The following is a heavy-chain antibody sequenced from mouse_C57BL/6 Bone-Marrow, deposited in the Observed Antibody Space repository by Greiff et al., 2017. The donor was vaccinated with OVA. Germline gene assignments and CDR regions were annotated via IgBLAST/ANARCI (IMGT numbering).Heavy chain of an antibody. Sequence: EVQLVESEGGLVQPGSSMKLSCTASGFTFSDYYMAWVRQVPEKGLEWVANINYDGSSTYYLDSLKSRFIISRDNAKNILYLQMSSLKSEDTATYYCARGGLGGFDYWGQGTTLTVSS. CDR2: INYDGSST. V-gene: IGHV5-16*01. CDR1: GFTFSDYY. CDR3: ARGGLGGFDY. J-gene: IGHJ2*01. D-gene: IGHD4-1*01.